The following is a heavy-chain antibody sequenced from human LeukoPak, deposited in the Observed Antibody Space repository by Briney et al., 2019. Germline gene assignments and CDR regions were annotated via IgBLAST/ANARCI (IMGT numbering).Heavy chain of an antibody. J-gene: IGHJ4*02. CDR3: ARIGGDRHPIEY. Sequence: PGGSLRLSCAASGFTFSSYGMHWVRQAPGKGLEWMAVIWYDGTNKYYADSVKGRFTISRDNSKNTLYLQMNSLRAEDTAVYYCARIGGDRHPIEYWGQGTLVTVSS. CDR2: IWYDGTNK. V-gene: IGHV3-33*01. D-gene: IGHD2-21*02. CDR1: GFTFSSYG.